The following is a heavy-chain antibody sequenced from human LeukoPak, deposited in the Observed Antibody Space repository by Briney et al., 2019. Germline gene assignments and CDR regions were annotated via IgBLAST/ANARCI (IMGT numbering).Heavy chain of an antibody. CDR3: AKEGWPLLHLTYGMDV. J-gene: IGHJ6*02. V-gene: IGHV3-30*18. Sequence: PGGSLRLSCEDSGFTFSDYGMQWVRQTPGKVLEWMAFLSYGGSTEYHADSVKGRFTISRDNSKNTLYLQMNSLRAEDTAVYYCAKEGWPLLHLTYGMDVWGPGTTVIVSS. CDR1: GFTFSDYG. CDR2: LSYGGSTE. D-gene: IGHD2-15*01.